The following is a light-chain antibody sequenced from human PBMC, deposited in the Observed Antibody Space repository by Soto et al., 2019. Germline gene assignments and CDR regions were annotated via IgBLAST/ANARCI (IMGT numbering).Light chain of an antibody. Sequence: EVVMTQSPATLSVSPGEGATLSCRASQSVSSSLAWYQQKPGQAPRLLIYGASTRATGIPARFSGSGSGTEFTLTISSLQSEDFAIYYCQQYNNWPPLTFGGGTKVEIK. J-gene: IGKJ4*01. CDR1: QSVSSS. CDR3: QQYNNWPPLT. V-gene: IGKV3-15*01. CDR2: GAS.